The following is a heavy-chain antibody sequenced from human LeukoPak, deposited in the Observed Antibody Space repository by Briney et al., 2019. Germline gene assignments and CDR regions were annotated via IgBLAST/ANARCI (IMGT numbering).Heavy chain of an antibody. J-gene: IGHJ4*02. CDR2: IIPIFGTA. V-gene: IGHV1-69*01. D-gene: IGHD6-13*01. CDR1: GGTFSSYA. CDR3: ARGSVIAATGNYFDY. Sequence: SVKVSRKASGGTFSSYAISWVRQAPGQVLEWMGGIIPIFGTANYAQNFQDRVTITADETTSTAYVELSSLRSEDTAVYYCARGSVIAATGNYFDYWGQGTLVTVSS.